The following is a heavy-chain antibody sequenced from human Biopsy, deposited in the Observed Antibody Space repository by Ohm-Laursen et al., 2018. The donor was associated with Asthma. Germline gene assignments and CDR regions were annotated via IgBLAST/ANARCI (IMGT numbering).Heavy chain of an antibody. J-gene: IGHJ5*02. V-gene: IGHV4-59*12. CDR3: ARTTYGDDGFDP. CDR1: PGSINDYY. Sequence: GTLSLTCTVSPGSINDYYWNWIRQFPGKGLEWIGYVHSSGSTYYNPSLKSRVSISLDTSKNQFSLSLTSVTAADTAVYYCARTTYGDDGFDPWGQGTLVTVSS. D-gene: IGHD4-17*01. CDR2: VHSSGST.